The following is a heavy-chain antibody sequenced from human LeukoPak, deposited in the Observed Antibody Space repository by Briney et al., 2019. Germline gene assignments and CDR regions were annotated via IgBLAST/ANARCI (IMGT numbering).Heavy chain of an antibody. Sequence: PSETLSLTCTISGGSISSYYWSWIRQPPGKGQEWIGYIYYSGSTNYNPSLKSRVTISVDTSKNQFSLKLSSVTAADTAVYYCARSPVGYFDYWGQGTLVTVSS. D-gene: IGHD1-26*01. CDR3: ARSPVGYFDY. V-gene: IGHV4-59*01. J-gene: IGHJ4*02. CDR2: IYYSGST. CDR1: GGSISSYY.